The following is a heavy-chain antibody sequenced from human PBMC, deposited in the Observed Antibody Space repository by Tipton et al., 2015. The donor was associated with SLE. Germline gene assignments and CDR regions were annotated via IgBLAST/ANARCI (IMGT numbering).Heavy chain of an antibody. CDR3: ARDRGQLADY. D-gene: IGHD6-13*01. Sequence: SGFTFSSYAMSWVRQAPGKGLEWVSAISGSGGSTYYADSVKGRFTISRDNSKNTLYLQMNSLRAEDTAVYYCARDRGQLADYWGQGTLVTVSS. CDR1: GFTFSSYA. V-gene: IGHV3-23*01. CDR2: ISGSGGST. J-gene: IGHJ4*02.